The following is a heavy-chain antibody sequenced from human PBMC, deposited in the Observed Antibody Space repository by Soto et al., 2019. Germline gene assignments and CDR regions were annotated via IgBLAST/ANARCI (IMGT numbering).Heavy chain of an antibody. CDR2: IYYSGST. CDR1: GGSISSYY. CDR3: ARGRNWKQEPEFDY. D-gene: IGHD1-1*01. Sequence: SETLSLTCTVSGGSISSYYWSWIRQPPGKGLEWIGYIYYSGSTNYNPSLKSRVTISVDTSKNQFSLKLSSVTAADTAVYYCARGRNWKQEPEFDYWGQGTTVIVAS. J-gene: IGHJ4*02. V-gene: IGHV4-59*01.